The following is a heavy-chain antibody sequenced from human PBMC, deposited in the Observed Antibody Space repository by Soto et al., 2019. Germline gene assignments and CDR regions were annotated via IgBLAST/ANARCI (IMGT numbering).Heavy chain of an antibody. D-gene: IGHD6-6*01. CDR1: GFTFSSYG. CDR2: IWYDGSNK. CDR3: ARDKEEQLVLWYFDL. V-gene: IGHV3-33*01. Sequence: QVQLVESGGGVVQPGRSLRLSCAASGFTFSSYGMHWVRQAPGKGLEWVAVIWYDGSNKYYADSVKGRFTISRDNSKNTLYLQMNSLRAEDMAVYYCARDKEEQLVLWYFDLWGRGTLVTVSS. J-gene: IGHJ2*01.